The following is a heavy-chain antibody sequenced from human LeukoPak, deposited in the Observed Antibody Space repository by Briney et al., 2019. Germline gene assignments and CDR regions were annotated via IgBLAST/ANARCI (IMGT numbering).Heavy chain of an antibody. J-gene: IGHJ4*02. V-gene: IGHV3-23*01. D-gene: IGHD2/OR15-2a*01. CDR2: ISGSGGGGNT. CDR3: AKSIVARWVTDY. Sequence: GRSLTLSCAASGFTFSNYAINWVRQPPGKGLEWVSVISGSGGGGNTYYADSVKGRFTISRDTSKNTLYLQINTLRAEDTAIYFCAKSIVARWVTDYWGQGTLVTVSS. CDR1: GFTFSNYA.